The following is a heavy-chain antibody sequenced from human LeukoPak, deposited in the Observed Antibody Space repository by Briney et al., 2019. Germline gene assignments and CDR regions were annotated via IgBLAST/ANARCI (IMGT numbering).Heavy chain of an antibody. Sequence: PGGSLRLSCVASGFTFGSYVTNWVRQAPGKGLEWVSTISDGGGSTYYADSVKGRFTISRDNSKNTLYLQMNSLRAEDTAVYYCASLYSSGWYNFFDYWGQGTLVTVSS. CDR2: ISDGGGST. J-gene: IGHJ4*02. V-gene: IGHV3-23*01. CDR3: ASLYSSGWYNFFDY. D-gene: IGHD6-19*01. CDR1: GFTFGSYV.